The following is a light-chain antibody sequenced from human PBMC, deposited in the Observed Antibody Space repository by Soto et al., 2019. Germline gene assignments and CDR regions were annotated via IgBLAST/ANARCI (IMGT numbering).Light chain of an antibody. CDR3: QQYGSSPWT. CDR1: QSVSSSY. CDR2: GAS. Sequence: EIVLTQSPGTLSLSPGERATLSCRASQSVSSSYLAWYQQKPGQAPRLLIYGASSRATGIPDRFSGSGSGTEFNLTISRMEPEDFAVYYCQQYGSSPWTVGQGTKVEIK. J-gene: IGKJ1*01. V-gene: IGKV3-20*01.